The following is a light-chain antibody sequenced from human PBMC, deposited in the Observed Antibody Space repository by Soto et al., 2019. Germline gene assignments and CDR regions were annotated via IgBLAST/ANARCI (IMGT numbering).Light chain of an antibody. J-gene: IGLJ2*01. Sequence: QSALTQPASVSGSPGQSITISCTGTSSDVGSYNLVSWYQQHPGKAPKLMIYEGSKRPSGVSNRFSGSKSGNTASLTISGLQAEDEADCYCCSYAGSSLVFGGGTKVTVL. V-gene: IGLV2-23*01. CDR1: SSDVGSYNL. CDR3: CSYAGSSLV. CDR2: EGS.